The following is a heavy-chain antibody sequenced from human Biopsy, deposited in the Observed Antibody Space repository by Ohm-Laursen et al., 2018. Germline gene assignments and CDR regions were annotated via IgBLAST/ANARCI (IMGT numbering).Heavy chain of an antibody. CDR2: IFYRGST. V-gene: IGHV4-39*01. Sequence: TLSLTCPVSGGSISNNNYYWGWLRQPPGKGLEWIGSIFYRGSTHYKPSLKSRVNISVDTSNNQFSLKLNSVTAADTAVYYCARDYDTSGYYYVSWGQGTLVTVSS. J-gene: IGHJ5*02. CDR1: GGSISNNNYY. CDR3: ARDYDTSGYYYVS. D-gene: IGHD3-22*01.